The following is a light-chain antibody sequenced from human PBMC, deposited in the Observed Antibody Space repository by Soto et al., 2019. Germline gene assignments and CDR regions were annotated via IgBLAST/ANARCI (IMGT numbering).Light chain of an antibody. J-gene: IGKJ4*01. Sequence: DIQMTHSPSSLSPSIGDRVTITCQASQDISNNLNWYQQKPGKAPKLLTYDASNLKTGVPSRFSGSGSETDFTFTISSLQPEDIATYYCQQYFHRLLTFGGGTKVEI. CDR3: QQYFHRLLT. V-gene: IGKV1-33*01. CDR1: QDISNN. CDR2: DAS.